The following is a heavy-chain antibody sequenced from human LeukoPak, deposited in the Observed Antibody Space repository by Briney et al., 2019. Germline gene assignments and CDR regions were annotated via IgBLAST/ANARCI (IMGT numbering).Heavy chain of an antibody. Sequence: GGSLRLSCAASGFTFSSYGMHWVRQAPGKGLEYVSAISSNGGSTYYANSVKGRFTISRDNSKNTLYLQMGSLRAEDMAVYYCARGRYCSGGSCYARLTTDAFDIWGQGKMVTVSS. V-gene: IGHV3-64*01. CDR1: GFTFSSYG. CDR2: ISSNGGST. J-gene: IGHJ3*02. CDR3: ARGRYCSGGSCYARLTTDAFDI. D-gene: IGHD2-15*01.